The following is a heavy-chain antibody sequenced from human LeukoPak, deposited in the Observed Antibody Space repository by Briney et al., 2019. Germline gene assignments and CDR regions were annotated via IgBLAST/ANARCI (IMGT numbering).Heavy chain of an antibody. V-gene: IGHV1-18*01. CDR1: GYTFTSYG. D-gene: IGHD2-2*01. J-gene: IGHJ3*02. CDR3: ATDTLGIIVPAAKGPYGDYDRGAFDI. Sequence: ASVKVSCKASGYTFTSYGISWVRQAPGQGLEWMGWISAYNGNTNYAQKLQGRVTMTTDTSTSTAYMELRSLRSDDTAVYYCATDTLGIIVPAAKGPYGDYDRGAFDIWGQGTMVTVSS. CDR2: ISAYNGNT.